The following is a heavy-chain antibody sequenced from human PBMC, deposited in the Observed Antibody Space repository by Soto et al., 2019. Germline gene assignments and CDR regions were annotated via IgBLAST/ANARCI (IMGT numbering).Heavy chain of an antibody. D-gene: IGHD6-19*01. CDR2: IDPSDSYT. CDR1: GYSFTSYW. J-gene: IGHJ6*02. CDR3: ARQGIAVAGQYYYYGMDV. Sequence: PGESLKISCKGSGYSFTSYWISWGRQMPGKGLEWMGRIDPSDSYTNYSPSFQGHVTISADKSISTAYLQWSSLKASDTAMYYCARQGIAVAGQYYYYGMDVWGQGTTVTVSS. V-gene: IGHV5-10-1*01.